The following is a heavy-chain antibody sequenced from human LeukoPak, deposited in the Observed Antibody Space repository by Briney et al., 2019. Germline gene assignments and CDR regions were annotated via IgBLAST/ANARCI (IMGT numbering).Heavy chain of an antibody. Sequence: GGSLRLSCAASGLTFSRYGMHWVRQAPGKGLEWVAVISYDGSNKYYADSVKGRITLSRDNSKNTVFLQMNSLRTEDTAVYYCAKDTGAGYGSGSYHFDYWGQGTLVTVSS. D-gene: IGHD3-10*01. CDR3: AKDTGAGYGSGSYHFDY. V-gene: IGHV3-30*18. CDR2: ISYDGSNK. CDR1: GLTFSRYG. J-gene: IGHJ4*02.